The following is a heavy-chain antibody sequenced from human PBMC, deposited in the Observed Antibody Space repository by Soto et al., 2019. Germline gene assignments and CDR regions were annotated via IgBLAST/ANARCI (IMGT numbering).Heavy chain of an antibody. J-gene: IGHJ6*02. CDR2: IYPGDSKT. CDR1: GFSFPNYW. CDR3: ARQKKWLSQYCYYFAMDV. V-gene: IGHV5-51*01. D-gene: IGHD6-19*01. Sequence: GESLKISCYCSGFSFPNYWIAWVRQMPGKGLEWVGIIYPGDSKTTYSPSFQGQVTISADKSINTAYLQWSSLKASDSGMYYCARQKKWLSQYCYYFAMDVWGQGTTVTVSS.